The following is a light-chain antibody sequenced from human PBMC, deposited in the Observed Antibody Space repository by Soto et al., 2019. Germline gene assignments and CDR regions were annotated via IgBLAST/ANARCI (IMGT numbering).Light chain of an antibody. Sequence: DIQMTQSPSSLSASVGDRVTITCRASESISNNLNWYQHKPGKAPKVLIYAASSLQSGVPSRFSGSRSGTDFILTITSLPAEDFATYYCQQSYSSLGFTFGPGTKVDL. CDR2: AAS. V-gene: IGKV1-39*01. CDR1: ESISNN. J-gene: IGKJ3*01. CDR3: QQSYSSLGFT.